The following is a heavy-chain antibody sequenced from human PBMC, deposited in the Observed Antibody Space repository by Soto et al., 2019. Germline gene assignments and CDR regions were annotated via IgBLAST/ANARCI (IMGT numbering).Heavy chain of an antibody. V-gene: IGHV3-23*01. CDR2: ISGSGGST. CDR1: GFTFSSYA. D-gene: IGHD3-9*01. CDR3: AKFLTGAQPYYYGMDV. J-gene: IGHJ6*02. Sequence: GGSLRLSCAASGFTFSSYAMSWVRQAPGKGLEWVSAISGSGGSTYYADSVKGRFTISRDNSKNTLYLQMNSLRAEDTAVYYCAKFLTGAQPYYYGMDVWGQGTTVTVSS.